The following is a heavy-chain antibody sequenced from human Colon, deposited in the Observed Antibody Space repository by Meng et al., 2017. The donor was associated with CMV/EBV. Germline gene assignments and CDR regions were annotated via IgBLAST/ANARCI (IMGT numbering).Heavy chain of an antibody. CDR1: GFSISDYN. J-gene: IGHJ4*02. V-gene: IGHV3-11*01. CDR3: ARGRRDIGFDS. D-gene: IGHD2-15*01. CDR2: IGGAAGVT. Sequence: QVHLVESGGGSVKPGGSLRLSCAASGFSISDYNVSWIRQAPGKGLEWISYIGGAAGVTYYADSLKGRFTISRDNARQSLYLQMASMRVEDTAIYYCARGRRDIGFDSWGQGALVTVSS.